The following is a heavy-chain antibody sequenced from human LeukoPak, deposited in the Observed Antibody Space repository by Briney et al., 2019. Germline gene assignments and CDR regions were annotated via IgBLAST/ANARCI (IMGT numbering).Heavy chain of an antibody. J-gene: IGHJ5*02. Sequence: ASVKVSCKASGYTFTDYFIHWVRQAPGQGLEWMGWMNPNSGNTGCAQKFQGRVTMTRNTSISTAYMELSSLRSEDTAVYYCARGSFSDSQGNWFDPWGQGTLVTVSS. CDR3: ARGSFSDSQGNWFDP. CDR1: GYTFTDYF. D-gene: IGHD2-21*02. V-gene: IGHV1-8*02. CDR2: MNPNSGNT.